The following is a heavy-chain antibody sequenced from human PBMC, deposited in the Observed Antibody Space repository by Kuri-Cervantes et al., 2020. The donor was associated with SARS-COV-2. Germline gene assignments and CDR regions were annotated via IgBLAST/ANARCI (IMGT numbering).Heavy chain of an antibody. CDR2: IYHTGST. D-gene: IGHD3-10*01. V-gene: IGHV4-59*03. J-gene: IGHJ6*02. CDR1: GASISNFY. CDR3: AGSSGRHIYYGMDV. Sequence: PSETLSLTCSVSGASISNFYWSWIRQPPGKGLEWIGFIYHTGSTNYNPALKSRVTISVDTSKNQFSLKVTSVTAADTAVYYCAGSSGRHIYYGMDVWGQGTTVTVSS.